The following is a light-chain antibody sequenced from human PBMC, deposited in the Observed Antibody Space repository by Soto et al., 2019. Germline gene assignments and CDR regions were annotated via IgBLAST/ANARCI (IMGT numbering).Light chain of an antibody. J-gene: IGKJ2*01. Sequence: EIVMTQSPDTLSLSPGETATLSCRASQTVSVSLAWFQHKPGQSPRLLIYGASSRATGVPGRFSGRGSGTACTLTISSLQPEDFAVYYCQQYDDWPPSFTFGQGTKLEI. CDR3: QQYDDWPPSFT. V-gene: IGKV3-15*01. CDR1: QTVSVS. CDR2: GAS.